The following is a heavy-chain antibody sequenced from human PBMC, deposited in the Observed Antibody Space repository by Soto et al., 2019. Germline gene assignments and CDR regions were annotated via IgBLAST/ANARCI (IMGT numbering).Heavy chain of an antibody. D-gene: IGHD6-13*01. J-gene: IGHJ4*02. CDR2: IIPIFGTA. Sequence: GASVKVSCKASGYTFTGYYMHWVRQAPGQGLEWMGGIIPIFGTANYAQKFQGRVTITADESTSTAYMELSSLRSEDTAVYYCARDAAGTVYWGQGTLVTVSS. CDR1: GYTFTGYY. CDR3: ARDAAGTVY. V-gene: IGHV1-69*13.